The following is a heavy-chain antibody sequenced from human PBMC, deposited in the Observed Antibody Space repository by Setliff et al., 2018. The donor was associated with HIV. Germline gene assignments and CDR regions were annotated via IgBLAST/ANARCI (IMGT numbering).Heavy chain of an antibody. CDR3: ARGGTMVRGVILN. CDR2: IYYSGST. D-gene: IGHD3-10*01. V-gene: IGHV4-59*08. CDR1: GGSISSYY. Sequence: SETLSLTCTVSGGSISSYYWSWIRQPPGKGLEWIGYIYYSGSTNYNPSLKSRVTISVDTSKNQFSLKLSSVTAADTAVYYCARGGTMVRGVILNWGQGTLVTVS. J-gene: IGHJ4*02.